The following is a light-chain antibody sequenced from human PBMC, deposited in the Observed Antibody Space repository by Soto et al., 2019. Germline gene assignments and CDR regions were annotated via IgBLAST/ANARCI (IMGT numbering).Light chain of an antibody. J-gene: IGKJ1*01. V-gene: IGKV1-5*03. CDR3: QQYNSLWT. Sequence: DIQMTQSPSTLSASVGDRVTITCRASQSISSWLAWYRQKPGKAPKLLIYKAPSLESGVPSRFSGSGSGTEFTLTISSLQPDDFATYYCQQYNSLWTFGQGTKVEIK. CDR1: QSISSW. CDR2: KAP.